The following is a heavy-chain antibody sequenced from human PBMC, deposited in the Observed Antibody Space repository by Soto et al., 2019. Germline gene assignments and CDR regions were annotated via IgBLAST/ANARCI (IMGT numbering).Heavy chain of an antibody. CDR2: IYWNDDK. J-gene: IGHJ4*02. V-gene: IGHV2-5*01. CDR1: GFSLRTTGVG. Sequence: ITLKESGPPLVEPTQPLTLTCTYSGFSLRTTGVGVGWIRQPPGKALEWLGIIYWNDDKRYSPSLKNRFTLTSDISKSQVVLTVTNMDPVDTARYDCAHTWGLPLAYWGQGTQVIVSS. D-gene: IGHD3-16*01. CDR3: AHTWGLPLAY.